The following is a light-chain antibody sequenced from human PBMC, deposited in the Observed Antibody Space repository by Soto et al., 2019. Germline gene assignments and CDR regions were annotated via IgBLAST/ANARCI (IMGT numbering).Light chain of an antibody. Sequence: EIVLTQSPGTLSLSPGERATLSCRASQSVGSKYLAWYQQKPGQAPRLLIYGASSRATGIPDRFSGSGSGTDFTLTISGLEPEDFAVYYCQQYGSSPPMYAFGQGTKLEIK. V-gene: IGKV3-20*01. CDR2: GAS. J-gene: IGKJ2*01. CDR1: QSVGSKY. CDR3: QQYGSSPPMYA.